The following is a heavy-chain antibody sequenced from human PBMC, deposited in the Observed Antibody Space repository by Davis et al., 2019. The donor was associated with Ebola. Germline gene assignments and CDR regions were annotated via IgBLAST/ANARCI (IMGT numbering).Heavy chain of an antibody. CDR2: ISGSGGST. J-gene: IGHJ6*02. V-gene: IGHV3-23*01. D-gene: IGHD2-15*01. CDR1: GFTVSSNY. Sequence: GALKISCAASGFTVSSNYMSWVRQAPGKGLEWVSAISGSGGSTYYADSVKGRFTISRDNSKNTLYLQMNSLRAEDTAVYYCAKWDCSGGSCYGMDVWGQGTTVTVSS. CDR3: AKWDCSGGSCYGMDV.